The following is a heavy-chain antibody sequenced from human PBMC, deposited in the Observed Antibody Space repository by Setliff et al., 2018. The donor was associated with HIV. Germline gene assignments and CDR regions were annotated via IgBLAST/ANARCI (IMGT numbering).Heavy chain of an antibody. CDR2: IKEDGSDK. CDR3: ARDKDEDYGSTSFDY. J-gene: IGHJ4*02. V-gene: IGHV3-7*03. CDR1: GFNFSIYR. Sequence: QPGGSLRLSCEASGFNFSIYRMSWVRQAPGKGLEWVANIKEDGSDKYYVDSVKGRFTISRDNAKNSLYLQLNSLRPEDTAVYYCARDKDEDYGSTSFDYWGQGILVTVSS. D-gene: IGHD4-17*01.